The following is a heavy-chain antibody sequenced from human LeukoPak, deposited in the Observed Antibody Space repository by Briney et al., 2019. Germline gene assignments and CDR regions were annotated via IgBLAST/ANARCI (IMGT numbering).Heavy chain of an antibody. CDR2: ISGYNGNT. CDR1: GYTFITYG. D-gene: IGHD6-13*01. Sequence: ASVRVSCKASGYTFITYGITWVRQAPGQGLEWMGWISGYNGNTNYAQKFQGRVTMTTDTSTNTAFMELRSLRSDDTAMYYCARIPARPADGAFDIWGQGAMVTVSS. J-gene: IGHJ3*02. V-gene: IGHV1-18*01. CDR3: ARIPARPADGAFDI.